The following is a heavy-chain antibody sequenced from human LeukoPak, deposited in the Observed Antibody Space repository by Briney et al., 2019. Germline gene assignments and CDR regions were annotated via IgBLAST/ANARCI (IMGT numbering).Heavy chain of an antibody. CDR2: ISWNSGSI. Sequence: LSLTCTVSGVPFVGYYWTWIRQPPGKGLEWVSGISWNSGSIGYVDSVKGRFTISRDNAKNSLYLQLNSLTAEHTAVYYCARTIGYGSGNDQAGGWGQATLVSVSS. CDR1: GVPFVGYY. J-gene: IGHJ4*02. CDR3: ARTIGYGSGNDQAGG. V-gene: IGHV3-9*01. D-gene: IGHD3-10*01.